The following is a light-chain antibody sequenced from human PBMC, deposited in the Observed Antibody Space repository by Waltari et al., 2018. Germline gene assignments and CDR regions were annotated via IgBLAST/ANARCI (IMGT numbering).Light chain of an antibody. V-gene: IGLV1-47*01. CDR1: KSNIGTNF. CDR3: VAWDDGMSLL. Sequence: QSVLTQPPSASGAPGQRVTISCSGSKSNIGTNFVSWYQQFPGTAPKLLIYKNSQRPSGVPDRFSGSKSGTSASLGISGLRSEDEADYYCVAWDDGMSLLFGGGTKVTVL. CDR2: KNS. J-gene: IGLJ3*02.